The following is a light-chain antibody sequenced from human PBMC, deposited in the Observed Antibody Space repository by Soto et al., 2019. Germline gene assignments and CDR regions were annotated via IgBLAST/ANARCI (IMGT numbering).Light chain of an antibody. V-gene: IGKV1-39*01. CDR3: QESYSFLWGT. Sequence: DIQMTQSPSSLSASVGARAPITCRTRPSISTSLNWYQQQAGKAPQLLIYGASTLQSGVALRFSGSGSGTEFTLPTSSLQRADFATYYCQESYSFLWGTCGQGTKVDIK. CDR2: GAS. J-gene: IGKJ1*01. CDR1: PSISTS.